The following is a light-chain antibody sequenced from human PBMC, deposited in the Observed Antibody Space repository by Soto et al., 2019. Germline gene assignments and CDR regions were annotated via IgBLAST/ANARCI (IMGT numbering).Light chain of an antibody. Sequence: DIQMTQSPSSLSASVGDRVTITCRASLAIGDSLSWFQQKAGKPPTLLIYGASALQSGVPARFSGSGSGTDFTLTISNMQREDFATYYCLQTYNLPTLTFGQGTKVDIK. CDR2: GAS. J-gene: IGKJ1*01. CDR1: LAIGDS. CDR3: LQTYNLPTLT. V-gene: IGKV1-39*01.